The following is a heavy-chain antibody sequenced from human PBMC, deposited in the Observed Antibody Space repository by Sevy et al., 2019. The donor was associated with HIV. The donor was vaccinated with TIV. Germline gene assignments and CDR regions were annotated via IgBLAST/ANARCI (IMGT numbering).Heavy chain of an antibody. CDR1: GYAFTGYW. CDR3: ARAQTDFWMGDMDV. CDR2: INPISGGT. Sequence: ASVKVSCKTSGYAFTGYWIHWVRQAPGQGLEWMGRINPISGGTDDSHKFQGRVIMTRDTSISTAYLEVRRLTSDDTAVYYCARAQTDFWMGDMDVWDQGTTVTVSS. D-gene: IGHD3-3*01. V-gene: IGHV1-2*06. J-gene: IGHJ6*02.